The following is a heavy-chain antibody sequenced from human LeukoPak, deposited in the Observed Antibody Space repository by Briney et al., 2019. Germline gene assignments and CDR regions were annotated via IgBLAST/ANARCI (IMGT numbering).Heavy chain of an antibody. CDR3: AAHYGGNSGY. CDR1: GLSYSDSY. CDR2: ISGSGTTI. J-gene: IGHJ4*02. Sequence: GGSLRLSCAASGLSYSDSYMTWIRQAPGKGLEWVSYISGSGTTIKCADSMKGRFTISRDNAKRSLYLHMNSLRAEDTAVYYCAAHYGGNSGYWGQGTLVTVSS. D-gene: IGHD4-23*01. V-gene: IGHV3-11*01.